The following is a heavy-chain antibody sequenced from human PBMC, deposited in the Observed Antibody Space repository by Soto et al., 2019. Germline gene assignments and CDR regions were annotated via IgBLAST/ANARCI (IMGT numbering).Heavy chain of an antibody. CDR1: GFTFSSYA. J-gene: IGHJ4*02. D-gene: IGHD4-17*01. V-gene: IGHV3-23*01. Sequence: GGSLRLSCAASGFTFSSYAMSWVRQAPGKGPQWVSGLSGGGANTFYIDSVGGRFTISLDNSKNTVYLQMDSLRADDTAVYYCARWSGYADAWGQGTLVTVSS. CDR2: LSGGGANT. CDR3: ARWSGYADA.